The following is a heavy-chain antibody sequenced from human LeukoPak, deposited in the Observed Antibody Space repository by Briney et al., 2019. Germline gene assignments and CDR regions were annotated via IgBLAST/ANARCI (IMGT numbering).Heavy chain of an antibody. CDR2: ISSSSSTI. CDR1: GFTFSSYS. J-gene: IGHJ4*02. Sequence: GGSLRLSCAAPGFTFSSYSMNWVRQAPGKGLEWVSYISSSSSTIYYADSVKGRFTISRDNAKNSLYLQMNSLRAEDTAVYYCARDFFSATGYWGQGTLVTVSS. CDR3: ARDFFSATGY. D-gene: IGHD3-9*01. V-gene: IGHV3-48*04.